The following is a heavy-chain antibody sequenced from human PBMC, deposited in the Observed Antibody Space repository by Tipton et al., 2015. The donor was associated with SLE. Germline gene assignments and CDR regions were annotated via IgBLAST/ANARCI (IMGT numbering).Heavy chain of an antibody. Sequence: TLSLTCAVSGDSISSGSFYWSWIRQQPGKGLEWIGYVYNSGTTYYTPSLRSRVTISVDTSQNRFSLRLSSVTAADAAVYYCAVGYCSSTSCQREYFQHWGQGTLVTVSS. CDR2: VYNSGTT. V-gene: IGHV4-31*11. J-gene: IGHJ1*01. D-gene: IGHD2-2*01. CDR3: AVGYCSSTSCQREYFQH. CDR1: GDSISSGSFY.